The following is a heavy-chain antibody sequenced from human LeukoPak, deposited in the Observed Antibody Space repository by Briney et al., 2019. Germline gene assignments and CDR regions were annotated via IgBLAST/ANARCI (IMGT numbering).Heavy chain of an antibody. J-gene: IGHJ4*02. CDR2: ISSTGSTI. CDR3: VRDFGWLADY. V-gene: IGHV3-48*04. CDR1: GFTFSSYS. D-gene: IGHD6-19*01. Sequence: GGSLRLSCAASGFTFSSYSMNWVRQAPGKGLEWISSISSTGSTIYYADSLKGRFTISRDNAKNTLYLQMNSLRAEDTAVYYCVRDFGWLADYWGQGTLVTVSS.